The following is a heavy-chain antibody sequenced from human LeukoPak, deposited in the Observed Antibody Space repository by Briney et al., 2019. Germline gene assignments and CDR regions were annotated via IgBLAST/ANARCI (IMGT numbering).Heavy chain of an antibody. Sequence: GGSLRLSCEASGFTFSRYWMNWVRQAPGRGLEWVANIKEDGTEKDYVDSVKGRFTISRDNAKNSLFLQMNSLRAEDTAVYYCAREGGDDAVDIWGQGTMVTVSS. J-gene: IGHJ3*02. CDR2: IKEDGTEK. CDR1: GFTFSRYW. CDR3: AREGGDDAVDI. V-gene: IGHV3-7*05. D-gene: IGHD3-16*01.